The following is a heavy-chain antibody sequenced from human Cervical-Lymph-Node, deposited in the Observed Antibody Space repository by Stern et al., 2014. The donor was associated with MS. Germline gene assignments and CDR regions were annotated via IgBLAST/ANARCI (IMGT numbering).Heavy chain of an antibody. V-gene: IGHV4-38-2*02. Sequence: QVQLVESGPGLVKPSETLSLTCTVSGYSISSDYYWGWIRQPPGKGLEWIGSIFHSGSTYYNPSLKSRITISVDTSKNQFPRRLSSVTAADTAVYYCATGYDIVGATHDTFDIWGQGTMVTVSS. CDR3: ATGYDIVGATHDTFDI. CDR2: IFHSGST. CDR1: GYSISSDYY. D-gene: IGHD1-26*01. J-gene: IGHJ3*02.